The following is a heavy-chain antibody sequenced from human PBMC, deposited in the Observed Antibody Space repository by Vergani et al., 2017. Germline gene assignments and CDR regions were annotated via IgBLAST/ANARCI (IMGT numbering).Heavy chain of an antibody. V-gene: IGHV5-51*01. CDR3: ARLYGRDSSGSKYFDY. CDR1: GYSFTTYW. Sequence: EVQLVQSGAEVKKPGESLKISCQLSGYSFTTYWIGWVRQMPGKGLEWMGIIHPADSDTRYSPSFPGQVTISADKSISTAYLQRSSLRASDSAMYYCARLYGRDSSGSKYFDYWGQGTLVTVSS. J-gene: IGHJ4*02. CDR2: IHPADSDT. D-gene: IGHD3-22*01.